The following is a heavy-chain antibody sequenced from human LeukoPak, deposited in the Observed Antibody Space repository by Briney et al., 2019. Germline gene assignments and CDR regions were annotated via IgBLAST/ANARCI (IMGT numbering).Heavy chain of an antibody. CDR1: GASFSDHY. Sequence: SETLSLTCAVYGASFSDHYWTWIRQPPGKGLEWIGEIDQSRSTKCNPSLKGRVTILLDTSKNQFSLDLTSVTAADTAVYYCAASSQLGSYNWFDPWGQGTPVTVSS. J-gene: IGHJ5*02. CDR3: AASSQLGSYNWFDP. CDR2: IDQSRST. V-gene: IGHV4-34*01. D-gene: IGHD1-1*01.